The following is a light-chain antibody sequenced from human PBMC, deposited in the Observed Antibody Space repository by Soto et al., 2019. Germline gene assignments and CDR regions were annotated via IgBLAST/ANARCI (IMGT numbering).Light chain of an antibody. CDR3: QHYDNFPIT. CDR2: DAS. Sequence: IQMTQSTSSLSASVGDRVTITCQASQDIGNYLNWYQQKPGKAPKLLIFDASTLQTGVPSRFFGSGSGTHFTFTIGSLQPEDIATHFCQHYDNFPITFGQGTRLEIK. V-gene: IGKV1-33*01. J-gene: IGKJ5*01. CDR1: QDIGNY.